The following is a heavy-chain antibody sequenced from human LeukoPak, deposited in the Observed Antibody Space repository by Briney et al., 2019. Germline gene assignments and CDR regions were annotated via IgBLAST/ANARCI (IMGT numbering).Heavy chain of an antibody. D-gene: IGHD2-2*01. J-gene: IGHJ4*02. V-gene: IGHV3-74*01. CDR3: ARGSSTSSQD. CDR2: INTDGIST. CDR1: GFTFSTYW. Sequence: GGSLRLSCAASGFTFSTYWMHWVRQAPGKGLVWVSRINTDGISTNYADSVKGRFTMSRDNAKNTLYLQMNNLTTEDTAVYYCARGSSTSSQDWGQGTLVTVSS.